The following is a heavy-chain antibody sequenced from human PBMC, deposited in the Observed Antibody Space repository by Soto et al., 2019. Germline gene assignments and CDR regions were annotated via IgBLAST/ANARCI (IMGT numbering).Heavy chain of an antibody. V-gene: IGHV4-31*03. J-gene: IGHJ4*02. CDR2: IYYSGST. Sequence: SETLSLTCTVSGGSISSGGYYWSWIRQHPGKGLERIGFIYYSGSTYYNPSLKSRVTISVDTSKNQFSLKLSSVTAADTAVYYCARAGYCSSTSCYRSGEIGYWGQGTLVTVSS. CDR1: GGSISSGGYY. CDR3: ARAGYCSSTSCYRSGEIGY. D-gene: IGHD2-2*01.